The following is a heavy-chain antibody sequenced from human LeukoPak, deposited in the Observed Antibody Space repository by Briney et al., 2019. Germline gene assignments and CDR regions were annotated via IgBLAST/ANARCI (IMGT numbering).Heavy chain of an antibody. CDR1: GYTFTSYA. CDR3: ARGGVLLWFGEHDY. CDR2: INAGNGNT. V-gene: IGHV1-3*01. D-gene: IGHD3-10*01. J-gene: IGHJ4*02. Sequence: ASVTVSCMASGYTFTSYALHSVRQAPGQRVEWMGWINAGNGNTKYSQKFQGRVTITRDTSASTDYMELSSLRSEDTAVYCCARGGVLLWFGEHDYWGEGGLVSVCS.